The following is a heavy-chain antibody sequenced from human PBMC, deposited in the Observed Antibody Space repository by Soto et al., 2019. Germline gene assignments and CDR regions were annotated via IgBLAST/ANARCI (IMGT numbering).Heavy chain of an antibody. Sequence: QVQLVQSGAEVKKPGSSVKVSCKASGGTFSSYAISWVRQAPGQGLEWMGGIIPIVGTAHYAQKFQGRVTITADKSTSTAYMELSRLRSEDTAVYYWARIGIAVAGWFDPWGQGTLVTVAS. CDR1: GGTFSSYA. J-gene: IGHJ5*02. CDR3: ARIGIAVAGWFDP. V-gene: IGHV1-69*06. CDR2: IIPIVGTA. D-gene: IGHD6-19*01.